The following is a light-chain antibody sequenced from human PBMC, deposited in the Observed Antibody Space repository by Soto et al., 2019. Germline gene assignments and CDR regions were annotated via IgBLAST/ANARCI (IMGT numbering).Light chain of an antibody. CDR2: QAS. CDR1: HSISGW. J-gene: IGKJ2*01. Sequence: DIQMTQSPSTLSSSVGDRVTITCRASHSISGWLAWYQQKPGKAPKLLIYQASTLASGVPSRFSGRGSGTEFTLTISSLQPDDFATYYCQQYYTWPYTFGQGTKLEIK. CDR3: QQYYTWPYT. V-gene: IGKV1-5*03.